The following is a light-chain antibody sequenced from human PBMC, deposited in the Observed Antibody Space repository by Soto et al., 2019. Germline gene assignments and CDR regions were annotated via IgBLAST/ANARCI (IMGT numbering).Light chain of an antibody. CDR2: EVS. CDR1: SSDVGGYNY. V-gene: IGLV2-14*01. CDR3: SSYTSSSTGDHV. J-gene: IGLJ1*01. Sequence: QSVLTQPASVSGSPGQSITISCTGTSSDVGGYNYVSWYQQHPGKAPKLMIYEVSNRPSGVSNRFSGSKSGNTASLTISGLQAEDEADYYCSSYTSSSTGDHVFGTGTKLTVL.